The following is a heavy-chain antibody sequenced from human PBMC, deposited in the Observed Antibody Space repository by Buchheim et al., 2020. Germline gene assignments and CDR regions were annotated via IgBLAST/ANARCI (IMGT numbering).Heavy chain of an antibody. J-gene: IGHJ5*02. D-gene: IGHD2-2*01. CDR1: GGSFSDYY. CDR3: AREAFLRVPPRPRDSDP. Sequence: QVQLQQWGAGLLKPSETLSLTCAVYGGSFSDYYWSWIRQPPGKGLEWIGEINHSGSTNYNPSLKSRVTISVDTSKNQFSLKLSSVTAADTAVYYCAREAFLRVPPRPRDSDPWGQGTL. CDR2: INHSGST. V-gene: IGHV4-34*01.